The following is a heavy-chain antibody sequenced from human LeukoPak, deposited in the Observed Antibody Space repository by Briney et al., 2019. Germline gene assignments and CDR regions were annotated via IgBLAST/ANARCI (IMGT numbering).Heavy chain of an antibody. J-gene: IGHJ4*02. CDR3: ARGQGASWDTAMVTDH. D-gene: IGHD5-18*01. CDR2: ISTYNGNT. Sequence: ASVKVSCKASGYTFTSHGIIWVRQAPGQGLEWVGWISTYNGNTNYAQKFQGRVTMTTDTSTTTAYMELRSLRSDDTAVYYCARGQGASWDTAMVTDHWGQGTLVTVSS. CDR1: GYTFTSHG. V-gene: IGHV1-18*01.